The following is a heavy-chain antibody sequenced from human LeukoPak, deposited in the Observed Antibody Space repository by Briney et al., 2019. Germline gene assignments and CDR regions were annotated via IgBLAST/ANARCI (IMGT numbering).Heavy chain of an antibody. CDR1: GYTFSNFG. CDR2: ISGYNGEP. J-gene: IGHJ5*02. D-gene: IGHD6-6*01. V-gene: IGHV1-18*01. CDR3: ARDYEIAVRYDCFDP. Sequence: GASVKVSCKAAGYTFSNFGISWVRQAPGQGLEWMGWISGYNGEPNYAQKFQGRVTMTTDTSANTAYMEVRSLRSDDTAVYYCARDYEIAVRYDCFDPWGQGTLVIVSS.